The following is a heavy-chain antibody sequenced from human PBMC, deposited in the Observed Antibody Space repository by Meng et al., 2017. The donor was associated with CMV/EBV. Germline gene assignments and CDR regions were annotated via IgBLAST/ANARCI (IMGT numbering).Heavy chain of an antibody. CDR3: ARGGGDTAMVDY. V-gene: IGHV6-1*01. D-gene: IGHD5-18*01. CDR2: TYYRSKWYN. Sequence: SCAISGDSVSSNSAAWNWIRQSPSRGLEWLGRTYYRSKWYNDYAVSVKSRITINPDTSKNQFSLQLNSMTPEDTAVYYCARGGGDTAMVDYWGQGTLVTVSS. J-gene: IGHJ4*02. CDR1: GDSVSSNSAA.